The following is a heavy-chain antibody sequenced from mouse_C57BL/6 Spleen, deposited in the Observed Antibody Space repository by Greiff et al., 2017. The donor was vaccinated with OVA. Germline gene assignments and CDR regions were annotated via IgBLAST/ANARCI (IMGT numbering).Heavy chain of an antibody. V-gene: IGHV5-17*01. Sequence: EVHLVESGGGLVKPGGSLKLSCAASGFTFSDYGMHWVRQAPEKGLEWVAYLSSGSSTIYYADTVKGRFTISRANAKNTLFLQMTSLRSEDTAMYYCARDYCGSSWAWFADWGQGTLVTVSA. CDR2: LSSGSSTI. CDR3: ARDYCGSSWAWFAD. J-gene: IGHJ3*01. D-gene: IGHD1-1*01. CDR1: GFTFSDYG.